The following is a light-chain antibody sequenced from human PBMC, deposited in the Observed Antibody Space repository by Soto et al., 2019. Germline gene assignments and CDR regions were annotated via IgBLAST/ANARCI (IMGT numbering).Light chain of an antibody. CDR1: QSVSSTY. CDR2: GTS. V-gene: IGKV3-20*01. Sequence: EIVFTQSPSTLSVSPGERATLSCRASQSVSSTYLGWYQQQPGQPPRLLMSGTSNRATGTPDRFSGSGSGTDFTLTISRLEAEDFAVYCWQQYSSSGTFGQGTKVDIK. J-gene: IGKJ1*01. CDR3: QQYSSSGT.